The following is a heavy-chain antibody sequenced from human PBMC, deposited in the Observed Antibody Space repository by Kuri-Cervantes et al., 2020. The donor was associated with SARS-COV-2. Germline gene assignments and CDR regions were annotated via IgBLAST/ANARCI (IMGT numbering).Heavy chain of an antibody. V-gene: IGHV5-10-1*01. Sequence: GESLKISCQGSGYSFTSYWISWVRQMPGKGLEWMGRIDPSDSYTNYSPSFQGHVTISADKSISTAYLQWSSLKAPDTAMYYCATPVNCSGGSCYSQFDYWGQGTLVTVSS. J-gene: IGHJ4*02. D-gene: IGHD2-15*01. CDR3: ATPVNCSGGSCYSQFDY. CDR2: IDPSDSYT. CDR1: GYSFTSYW.